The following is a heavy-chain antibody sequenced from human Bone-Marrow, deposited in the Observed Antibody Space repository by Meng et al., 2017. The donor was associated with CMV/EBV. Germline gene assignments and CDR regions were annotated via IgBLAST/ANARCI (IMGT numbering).Heavy chain of an antibody. CDR1: GFTFSSYS. CDR3: ARDQLYSSRAYYYYYGMDV. Sequence: GESLKISCAASGFTFSSYSMNWVRQAPGKGLEWVSSISSSSSYIYYADSVKGRFTISRDNAKNSLYLQMNSLRAEDTAVYYCARDQLYSSRAYYYYYGMDVWGQGTTATVSS. CDR2: ISSSSSYI. J-gene: IGHJ6*02. V-gene: IGHV3-21*01. D-gene: IGHD6-13*01.